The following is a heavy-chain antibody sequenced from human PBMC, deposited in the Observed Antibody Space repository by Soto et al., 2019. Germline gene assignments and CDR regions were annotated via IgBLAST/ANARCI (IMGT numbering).Heavy chain of an antibody. CDR3: ASSSSWYGYYYGMDV. CDR1: GYTFTGYY. D-gene: IGHD6-13*01. V-gene: IGHV1-2*04. J-gene: IGHJ6*02. CDR2: INPNSGGT. Sequence: QVQLVQSGAEVKKPGASVKVSCKASGYTFTGYYMHWVRQAPGQGLEWMGWINPNSGGTNYAQKFQGWVTMTRDTSISTAYMELSRLSSDDTAVYYCASSSSWYGYYYGMDVWGQGTTVTVSS.